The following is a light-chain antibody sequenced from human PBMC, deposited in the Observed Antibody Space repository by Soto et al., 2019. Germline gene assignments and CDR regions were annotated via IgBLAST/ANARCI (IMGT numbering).Light chain of an antibody. CDR3: SSYTSSSTRV. CDR2: EVS. CDR1: SSDVGGYNY. J-gene: IGLJ2*01. Sequence: QSALTQPASVSGSPGQSITISCTGTSSDVGGYNYVSWYQQHPGKAPKLMIYEVSNRPSGVSNRFSGSKSGNTASPTISGLQAEDEADYYCSSYTSSSTRVFGGGTKXXVL. V-gene: IGLV2-14*01.